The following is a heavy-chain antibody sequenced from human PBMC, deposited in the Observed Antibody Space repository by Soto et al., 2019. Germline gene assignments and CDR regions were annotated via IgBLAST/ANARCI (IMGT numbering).Heavy chain of an antibody. J-gene: IGHJ6*02. D-gene: IGHD2-21*02. CDR3: ARADRTLVTSYGLDV. V-gene: IGHV4-34*01. CDR2: INHSGTT. Sequence: SETLSLPGTVSGWSFSGFYWTWIRQPPGEGLEWIGEINHSGTTNFNPSLRSRLTISLDSSKKHFSLKLTSMTAADAAVYYCARADRTLVTSYGLDVWGQGTTVTGSS. CDR1: GWSFSGFY.